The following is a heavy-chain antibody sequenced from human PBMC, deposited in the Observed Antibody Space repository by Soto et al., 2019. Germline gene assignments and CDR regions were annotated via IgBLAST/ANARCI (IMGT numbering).Heavy chain of an antibody. CDR2: IYYSGST. CDR1: GGSVSSGTYY. Sequence: QVQLQESGPGLVKPSETLSLTCTVSGGSVSSGTYYWSWIRQPPGKGLEWIGYIYYSGSTNYNPSLKSRLTITVDTSKNQFALKLSSVAAADTAVYYCARRIRWPGGLFDYWGQGTLVTVSS. D-gene: IGHD4-17*01. CDR3: ARRIRWPGGLFDY. V-gene: IGHV4-61*01. J-gene: IGHJ4*02.